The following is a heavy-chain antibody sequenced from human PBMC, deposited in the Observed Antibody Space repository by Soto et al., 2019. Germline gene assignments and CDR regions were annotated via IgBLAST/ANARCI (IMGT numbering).Heavy chain of an antibody. Sequence: QLQLQESGPGLVKPSETLSLTCTVSGGSISSSSYYWGWIRQPPGKGLEWIGSIYYSGSTYYNPSLKRLVTLSVDTSKNQFSLQMSSVTAAEAAVHYCARPSTTATIDYWGQETLLTVSS. CDR3: ARPSTTATIDY. D-gene: IGHD4-17*01. J-gene: IGHJ4*02. V-gene: IGHV4-39*01. CDR1: GGSISSSSYY. CDR2: IYYSGST.